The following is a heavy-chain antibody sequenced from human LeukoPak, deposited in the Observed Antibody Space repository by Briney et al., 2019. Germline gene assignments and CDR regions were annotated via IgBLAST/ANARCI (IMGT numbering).Heavy chain of an antibody. J-gene: IGHJ4*02. CDR2: IYYSGTT. CDR3: ARGVYIAAAQYAY. CDR1: GGSISSYY. Sequence: SETLSLTCTVSGGSISSYYWSWIRQPPGEGLEWIGYIYYSGTTNYNPSLKSRVTISVDTSKHQFSLKLSSVTAADTAVYYCARGVYIAAAQYAYWGQGTLVTVSS. D-gene: IGHD6-13*01. V-gene: IGHV4-59*01.